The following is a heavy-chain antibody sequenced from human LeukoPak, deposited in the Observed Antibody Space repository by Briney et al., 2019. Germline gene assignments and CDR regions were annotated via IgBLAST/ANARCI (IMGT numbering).Heavy chain of an antibody. D-gene: IGHD3-22*01. J-gene: IGHJ4*02. CDR3: AKGQTLNYYDSSGFDY. V-gene: IGHV3-9*01. CDR1: GFTFDDYA. Sequence: PGRSLRLSCAASGFTFDDYAMHWVRHAPGKGLEWVSGISWNSGSIGYADSVKGRFTISRDNAKNSLYLQMNSLRAEDTALYYCAKGQTLNYYDSSGFDYWGQGTLVTVSS. CDR2: ISWNSGSI.